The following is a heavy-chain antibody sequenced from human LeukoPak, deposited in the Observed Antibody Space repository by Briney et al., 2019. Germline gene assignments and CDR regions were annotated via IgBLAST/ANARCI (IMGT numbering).Heavy chain of an antibody. CDR1: GYTFTSYD. CDR3: ARAAGPRDYYYYGMDV. V-gene: IGHV1-2*04. D-gene: IGHD6-13*01. CDR2: INPNSGGT. J-gene: IGHJ6*02. Sequence: GASVKVSCKASGYTFTSYDINWVRQATGQGLEWMGWINPNSGGTNYAQKFQGWVTMTRDTSISTAYMELSRLRSDDMAVYYCARAAGPRDYYYYGMDVWGQGTTVTVSS.